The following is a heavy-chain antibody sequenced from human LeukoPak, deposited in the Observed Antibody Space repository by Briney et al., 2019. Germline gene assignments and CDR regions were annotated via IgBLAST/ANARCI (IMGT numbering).Heavy chain of an antibody. CDR3: AIVGSTTLFDY. CDR2: ISGSGDST. Sequence: GGSLRLSCADSGFTFSNYAMSWVRQAPGKGLEWVSGISGSGDSTYYADSVKGRFTISRDNSKNTLYLQMNSLRTEDTAVYYCAIVGSTTLFDYWGQGTLVTVSS. J-gene: IGHJ4*02. V-gene: IGHV3-23*01. D-gene: IGHD2/OR15-2a*01. CDR1: GFTFSNYA.